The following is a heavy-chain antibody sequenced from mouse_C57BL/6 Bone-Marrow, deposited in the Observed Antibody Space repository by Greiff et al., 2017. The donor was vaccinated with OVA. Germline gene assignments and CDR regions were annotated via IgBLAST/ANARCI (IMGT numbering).Heavy chain of an antibody. J-gene: IGHJ4*01. CDR3: TRNTHIGYDY. D-gene: IGHD2-14*01. V-gene: IGHV1-15*01. CDR2: IDPETGGT. CDR1: GYTFTDYE. Sequence: VKLQESGAELVRPGASVTLSCKASGYTFTDYEMHWVKQTPVHGLEWIGAIDPETGGTAYNQKFKGKAILTADKSSSTAYMELRRQTSEDSAVYYCTRNTHIGYDYGGQGTSAPVTA.